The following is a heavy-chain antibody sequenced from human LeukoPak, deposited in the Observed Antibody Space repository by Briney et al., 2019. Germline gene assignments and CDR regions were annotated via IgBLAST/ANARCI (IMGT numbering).Heavy chain of an antibody. CDR3: VCGCSCGPYGMDV. J-gene: IGHJ6*01. D-gene: IGHD2-21*01. CDR2: IYSGGST. CDR1: GFSFSTNA. V-gene: IGHV3-53*05. Sequence: GGSLRLSCAASGFSFSTNAMSWLCQPPGKGLEWVSVIYSGGSTHYADSVKGRFTISRDNSKNTLYLQISSLRAEDTAVYFCVCGCSCGPYGMDVWGQRTTLTVSS.